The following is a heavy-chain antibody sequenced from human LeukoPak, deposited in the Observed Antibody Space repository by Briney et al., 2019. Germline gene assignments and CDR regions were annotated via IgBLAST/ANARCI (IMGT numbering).Heavy chain of an antibody. CDR1: GGSISSRSYY. J-gene: IGHJ6*02. V-gene: IGHV4-39*07. CDR3: ARVGGTNYYYYGMDV. D-gene: IGHD2-2*01. Sequence: SETLSLTCTVSGGSISSRSYYWAWIRQPPGKGLEWIGSFSDSGSTNYNPSLKSRVTIPVDTSKNQFSLKLSSVTAADTAVYYCARVGGTNYYYYGMDVWGQGTTVTVSS. CDR2: FSDSGST.